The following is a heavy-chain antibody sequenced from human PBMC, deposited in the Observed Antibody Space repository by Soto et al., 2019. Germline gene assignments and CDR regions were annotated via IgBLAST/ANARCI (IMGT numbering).Heavy chain of an antibody. V-gene: IGHV3-23*01. J-gene: IGHJ4*02. Sequence: GGSLRLCCAASGFTFSSYAMSWVRQAPGKGLEWVSAISGSGGSTYYADSVKGRFTISRDNSKNTLYLQMNSLRAEDTAVYYCAKGPDTAMVPYYFDYWGQGTLVTVSS. CDR3: AKGPDTAMVPYYFDY. CDR1: GFTFSSYA. CDR2: ISGSGGST. D-gene: IGHD5-18*01.